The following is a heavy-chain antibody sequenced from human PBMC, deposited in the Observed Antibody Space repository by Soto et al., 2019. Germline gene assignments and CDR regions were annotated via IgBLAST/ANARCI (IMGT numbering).Heavy chain of an antibody. CDR3: AREGATTEIDY. D-gene: IGHD5-12*01. J-gene: IGHJ4*02. CDR2: ISSSSSYI. CDR1: GFTFSSYS. V-gene: IGHV3-21*01. Sequence: GGSLRLSCAASGFTFSSYSMNWVRQAPGKGLEWVSSISSSSSYIYYADSVKGRYTISRDNAKNSLYLQMKSLGAEDTAVYYCAREGATTEIDYWGQGALVTVFS.